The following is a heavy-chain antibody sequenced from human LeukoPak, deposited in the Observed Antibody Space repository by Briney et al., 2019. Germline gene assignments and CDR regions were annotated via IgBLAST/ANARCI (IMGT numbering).Heavy chain of an antibody. CDR3: AKVQGNWGYPYYLDY. D-gene: IGHD7-27*01. CDR2: ISGSGGSA. J-gene: IGHJ4*02. CDR1: GFTFSYYA. Sequence: QPGGSLRLSRAASGFTFSYYAMTWVRQAPGKGLEWVSAISGSGGSAYYADSVKGRFTISSDNSKNTLYLQMNSLRAEDTAVYYCAKVQGNWGYPYYLDYWGQGTLVTVSS. V-gene: IGHV3-23*01.